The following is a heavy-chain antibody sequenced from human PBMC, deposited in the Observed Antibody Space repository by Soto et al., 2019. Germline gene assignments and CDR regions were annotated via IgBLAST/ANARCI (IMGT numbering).Heavy chain of an antibody. CDR1: GFTFGNYA. J-gene: IGHJ4*02. V-gene: IGHV3-23*01. CDR2: VGYSGVST. D-gene: IGHD5-18*01. CDR3: AKDRDSYGPLDYFDS. Sequence: EVQLLESGGGLGQPGGSLRLSCVASGFTFGNYAMSWVRQAPGKVLEWVSTVGYSGVSTYYADSVKGRFTISRDDSKNKVYLQMSIRGAEDTARYFGAKDRDSYGPLDYFDSWGQGTLVTFTS.